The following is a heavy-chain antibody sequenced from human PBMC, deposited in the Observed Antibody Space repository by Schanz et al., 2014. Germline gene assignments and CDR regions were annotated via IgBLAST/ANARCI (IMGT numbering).Heavy chain of an antibody. CDR2: ISGGGGTT. CDR1: GFNFSDYA. CDR3: ARVPEPGWFDP. V-gene: IGHV3-23*01. J-gene: IGHJ5*02. Sequence: EVHLLESGGGLVPPGGSLRLSCAASGFNFSDYAMCWVRQAPGKGLEWVSAISGGGGTTYYTDSVKGRFTISRDNSKSTLYLQMNSLRAEDTAVYYCARVPEPGWFDPWGQGTLVTVSS. D-gene: IGHD1-26*01.